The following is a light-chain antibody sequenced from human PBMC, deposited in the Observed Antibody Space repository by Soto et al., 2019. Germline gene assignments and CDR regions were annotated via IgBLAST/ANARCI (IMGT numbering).Light chain of an antibody. Sequence: DIQLTQSPSFLSASVGDRVTITCRASQGINSHLAWYQQGPGKAPKLLIYAASNLETGVPSRFSGGGSGTHFIFTISNLQPEDIATYYCQQYDNLPPTWTFGQGTKVDIK. CDR1: QGINSH. CDR2: AAS. CDR3: QQYDNLPPTWT. J-gene: IGKJ1*01. V-gene: IGKV1-33*01.